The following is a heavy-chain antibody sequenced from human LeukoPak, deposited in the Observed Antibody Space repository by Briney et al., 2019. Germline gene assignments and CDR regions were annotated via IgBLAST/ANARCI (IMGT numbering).Heavy chain of an antibody. CDR2: IYTSVST. Sequence: PSQTLSLTCTVSGGSISSGSYYWSWIRQPAGKGLEWIGRIYTSVSTNYNPSLKSRFTISVDTSKNQFSLKLSSVTAADTAVYYCARSIAARQDDYFDYWGQGTLVTVSS. V-gene: IGHV4-61*02. CDR3: ARSIAARQDDYFDY. J-gene: IGHJ4*02. CDR1: GGSISSGSYY. D-gene: IGHD6-6*01.